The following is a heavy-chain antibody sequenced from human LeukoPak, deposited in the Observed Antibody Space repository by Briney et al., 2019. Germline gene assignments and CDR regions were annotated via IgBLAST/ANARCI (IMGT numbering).Heavy chain of an antibody. CDR2: ISYDGSNK. D-gene: IGHD3-10*02. CDR1: GFTFRSYD. J-gene: IGHJ4*02. V-gene: IGHV3-30*03. Sequence: PGGSLRLSCAASGFTFRSYDTHWVRQAPGKGLEWVAVISYDGSNKYYADFVKGRFAISRDNSKNTLYLHMNSLRAEDTAVYYCARGTMFPYYFDYWGQGTLVTVSS. CDR3: ARGTMFPYYFDY.